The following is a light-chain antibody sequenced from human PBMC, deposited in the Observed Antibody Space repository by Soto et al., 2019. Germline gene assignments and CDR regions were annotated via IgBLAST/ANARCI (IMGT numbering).Light chain of an antibody. CDR3: MQGKHWPLT. CDR1: QSLEYSDGNTY. V-gene: IGKV2-30*01. Sequence: DVVMTQSPLPLSVTLGQPASISCRSSQSLEYSDGNTYLNWYHQRPGQSPRRLIYKVSNRDSGVPDRFSGSGSGTDFTLKISSVEAEDVGVYYCMQGKHWPLTFGGGTKVEIK. CDR2: KVS. J-gene: IGKJ4*01.